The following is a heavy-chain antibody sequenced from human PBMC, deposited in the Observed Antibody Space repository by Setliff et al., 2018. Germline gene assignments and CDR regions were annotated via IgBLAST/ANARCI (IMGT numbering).Heavy chain of an antibody. CDR1: GFTFSSYA. D-gene: IGHD3-3*01. CDR2: VSYDGSNK. J-gene: IGHJ4*02. Sequence: GGSLRLSCAASGFTFSSYAMHWVRQAPGKGLEWVAVVSYDGSNKYYADSVKGRFTISRDNSKNTLYLQMNSLRAEDTAGYYCARDLKFFGVGPLHIDYWGQGTLVTVSS. V-gene: IGHV3-30*04. CDR3: ARDLKFFGVGPLHIDY.